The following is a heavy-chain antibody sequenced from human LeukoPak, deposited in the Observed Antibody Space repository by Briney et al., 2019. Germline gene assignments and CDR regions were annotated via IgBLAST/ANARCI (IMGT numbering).Heavy chain of an antibody. J-gene: IGHJ5*02. V-gene: IGHV3-23*01. CDR2: IIPSGHTT. CDR1: GFTFSSHG. D-gene: IGHD3-16*02. CDR3: AKTMAYDYVWGSYRP. Sequence: GTLRLSCAASGFTFSSHGMNWVRQAPGKGLEWVSGIIPSGHTTYYADSVRGRFTISRDNSRNTLYLQMNRLRAVDTAVYYCAKTMAYDYVWGSYRPWGQGTLVTVSS.